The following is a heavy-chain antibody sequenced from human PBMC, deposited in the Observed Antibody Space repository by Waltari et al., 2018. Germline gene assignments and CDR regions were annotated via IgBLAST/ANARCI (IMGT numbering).Heavy chain of an antibody. CDR1: GGSISSYY. J-gene: IGHJ5*02. Sequence: QVQLQESGPGLVKPSETLSLTCTVSGGSISSYYWSWIRQPPGKGLEWIGYIYYSGSTNYNPSLKSRGTISVDTSKNQFSLKLSSVTAADTAVYYCARLHFLEWLLPGWFDPWGQGTLVTVSS. CDR2: IYYSGST. CDR3: ARLHFLEWLLPGWFDP. V-gene: IGHV4-59*01. D-gene: IGHD3-3*01.